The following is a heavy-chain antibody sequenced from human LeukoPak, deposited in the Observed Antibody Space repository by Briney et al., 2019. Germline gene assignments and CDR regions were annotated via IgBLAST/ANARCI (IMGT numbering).Heavy chain of an antibody. J-gene: IGHJ4*02. V-gene: IGHV1-69*05. Sequence: SVKVSCKASRGTFSSYGISWVRQAPGQGLEWMGGVIAIFGRVKYGQKFQGRATITTDESTSTAHMELSSLTSEDTGVYYCARGELGDSSGFSFFDYWGQGTLVTVSS. CDR2: VIAIFGRV. D-gene: IGHD3-22*01. CDR3: ARGELGDSSGFSFFDY. CDR1: RGTFSSYG.